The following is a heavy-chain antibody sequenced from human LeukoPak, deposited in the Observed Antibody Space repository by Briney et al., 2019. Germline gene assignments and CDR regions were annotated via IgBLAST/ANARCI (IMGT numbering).Heavy chain of an antibody. J-gene: IGHJ4*02. CDR2: INHSGST. CDR3: ARGRTYYFDY. V-gene: IGHV4-34*01. CDR1: GGSFSGYY. Sequence: PSETLSLTCAVYGGSFSGYYWSWIRHPPGKGLEWIGEINHSGSTNYNPSLKSRVTISVGTSKNQFSLKLSSVTAADTAVYYCARGRTYYFDYWGQGTLVTVSS.